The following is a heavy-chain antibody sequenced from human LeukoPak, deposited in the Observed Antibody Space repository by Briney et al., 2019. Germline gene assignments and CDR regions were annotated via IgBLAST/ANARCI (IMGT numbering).Heavy chain of an antibody. J-gene: IGHJ3*02. CDR1: GGSLTSTNSY. Sequence: SETLSLTCTVSGGSLTSTNSYWGYIRQPPEKGLEWIGTVYYTGTTYYNPSLKSRVTISVDTSKNQFSLRPSSVTAADTAVYFCVRHVDGDSGYAFDIWGQGTMVTVSS. CDR2: VYYTGTT. V-gene: IGHV4-39*01. CDR3: VRHVDGDSGYAFDI. D-gene: IGHD4-17*01.